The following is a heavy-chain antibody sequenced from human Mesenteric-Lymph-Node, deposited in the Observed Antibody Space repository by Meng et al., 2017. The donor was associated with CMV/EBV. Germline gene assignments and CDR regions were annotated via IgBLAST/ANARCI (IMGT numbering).Heavy chain of an antibody. CDR1: GYTFTSYG. CDR3: ARLDTVGPIPSTTRSFDC. Sequence: ASVKVSCKASGYTFTSYGISWVRQAPGQGLEWMGWISAYNGNTNYAQKLQGRVTMTTDTSTSTAYMELRSLRSDDTAVYYCARLDTVGPIPSTTRSFDCWGQGTLVTVSS. J-gene: IGHJ4*02. D-gene: IGHD2-21*01. CDR2: ISAYNGNT. V-gene: IGHV1-18*01.